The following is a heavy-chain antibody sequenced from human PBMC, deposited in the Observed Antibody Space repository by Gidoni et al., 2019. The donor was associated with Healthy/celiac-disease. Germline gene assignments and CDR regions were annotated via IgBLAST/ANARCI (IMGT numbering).Heavy chain of an antibody. J-gene: IGHJ3*02. Sequence: EVQLVESGGGLVQPGRSLRLSCAASGFTFDAYAMPWIRQAPGKGLEWVSGISWNSGSIGYADSVKGRFTISRDNAKNSLYLQMNSLRAEDTALYYCAKDLDDYGDQRTFDIWGQGTMVTVSS. CDR3: AKDLDDYGDQRTFDI. CDR2: ISWNSGSI. V-gene: IGHV3-9*01. CDR1: GFTFDAYA. D-gene: IGHD4-17*01.